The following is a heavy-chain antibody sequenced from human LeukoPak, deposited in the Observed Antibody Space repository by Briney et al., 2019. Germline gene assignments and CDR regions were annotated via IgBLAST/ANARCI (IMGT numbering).Heavy chain of an antibody. V-gene: IGHV3-30*03. CDR1: GFTFSSYG. CDR2: ISYDGSNK. D-gene: IGHD6-19*01. J-gene: IGHJ4*02. CDR3: ARYSSGWWGAYFDY. Sequence: GGSLRLSCAASGFTFSSYGMHWVRQAPGKRLEWVAVISYDGSNKYYADSVKGRFTISRDNSKNTLYLQMNSLRAEDTAVYYCARYSSGWWGAYFDYWGQGTLVTVSS.